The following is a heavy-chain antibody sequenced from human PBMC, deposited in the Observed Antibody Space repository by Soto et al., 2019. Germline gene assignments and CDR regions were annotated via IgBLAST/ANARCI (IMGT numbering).Heavy chain of an antibody. CDR1: GFTFSSYA. CDR3: AKFALWFGQEIDY. D-gene: IGHD3-10*01. V-gene: IGHV3-23*01. J-gene: IGHJ4*02. CDR2: ISGSGGST. Sequence: PGGSLRLSCAASGFTFSSYAMSWVRQAPGKGLEWVSAISGSGGSTSYADSVKGRFTISRDNSKTTLYLQMNSLRAEDTAVYYCAKFALWFGQEIDYWGQGTLVTVSS.